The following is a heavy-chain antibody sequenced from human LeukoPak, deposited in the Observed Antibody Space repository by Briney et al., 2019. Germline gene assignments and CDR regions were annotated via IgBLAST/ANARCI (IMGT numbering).Heavy chain of an antibody. D-gene: IGHD3-22*01. CDR2: INHSGST. J-gene: IGHJ4*02. V-gene: IGHV4-34*01. CDR3: ARDYYDTGNDY. Sequence: PSETLSLTWAVYGGSFSGYYWSWIRQPPGKGLEWIGEINHSGSTNYNPSLKSRVTISVDTSKNQFSLKLSSVTAADTAVYYCARDYYDTGNDYWGQGTLVTVSS. CDR1: GGSFSGYY.